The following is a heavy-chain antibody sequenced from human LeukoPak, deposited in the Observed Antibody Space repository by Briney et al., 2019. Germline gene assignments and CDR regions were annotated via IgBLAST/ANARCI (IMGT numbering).Heavy chain of an antibody. J-gene: IGHJ6*03. CDR1: GYTFTGYY. Sequence: ASVKVSCKASGYTFTGYYMHWVRQAPGQGLEWMGWINPNSGGTNYAQKFQGRVTMTRDTSISTAYMELSSLRSEDTAVYYCARVGGEVAATTYYYYYMDVWGKGTTVTVSS. V-gene: IGHV1-2*02. CDR2: INPNSGGT. CDR3: ARVGGEVAATTYYYYYMDV. D-gene: IGHD2-15*01.